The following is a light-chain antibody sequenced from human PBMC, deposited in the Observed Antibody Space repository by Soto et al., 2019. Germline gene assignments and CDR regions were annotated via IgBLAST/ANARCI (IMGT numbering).Light chain of an antibody. V-gene: IGKV1-5*01. CDR2: DAS. J-gene: IGKJ1*01. CDR3: QQYTNTNNPWM. Sequence: DIQMTQSASTLSASVXXXXTXXXXXIQSIGRWLAWYQQKPGKAPKLLIFDASTLENGVPARFSGSRSGPEFSLTISSLQPDDFATYYCQQYTNTNNPWMFGQGTKVDIK. CDR1: QSIGRW.